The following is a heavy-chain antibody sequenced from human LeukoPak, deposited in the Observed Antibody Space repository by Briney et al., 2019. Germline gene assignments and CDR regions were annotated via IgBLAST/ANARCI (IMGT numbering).Heavy chain of an antibody. V-gene: IGHV4-39*07. CDR2: ISYSGST. J-gene: IGHJ5*02. CDR1: GGSISSGSYL. CDR3: ARWVGNRNWFDP. D-gene: IGHD1-26*01. Sequence: SETLSLTCTVPGGSISSGSYLWGCIRQSPGKGLEWIGSISYSGSTYYNPSLKTRVTVSVDTSKNQFSLKVTSVTAADTAVYYCARWVGNRNWFDPWGQGTLVTVSS.